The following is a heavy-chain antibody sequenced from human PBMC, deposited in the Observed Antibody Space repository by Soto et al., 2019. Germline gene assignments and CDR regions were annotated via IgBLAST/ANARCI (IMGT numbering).Heavy chain of an antibody. J-gene: IGHJ4*02. CDR2: ISGSGGST. CDR1: GFTFSSYA. V-gene: IGHV3-23*01. Sequence: EVQLLESGGGLVQPGGSLRLSCAASGFTFSSYAMSWVRQAPGKGLEWVSAISGSGGSTYYADSVKGRFTISSDNSRNTLYLKMNSLRAEDTAVYYCAKDVGYCSGGSCYGEGYFDYWGQGTLVTVSS. D-gene: IGHD2-15*01. CDR3: AKDVGYCSGGSCYGEGYFDY.